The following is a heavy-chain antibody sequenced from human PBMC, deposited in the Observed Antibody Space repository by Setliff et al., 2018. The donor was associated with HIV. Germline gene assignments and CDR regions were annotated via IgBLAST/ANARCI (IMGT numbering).Heavy chain of an antibody. CDR2: SRTKTYSYTT. D-gene: IGHD2-21*01. CDR3: VRVISGGAFDI. CDR1: GFTFSDHY. V-gene: IGHV3-72*01. J-gene: IGHJ3*02. Sequence: PGGSLRLSCAASGFTFSDHYMDWVRQAPGKGPEWVGRSRTKTYSYTTDYAASVKGRFTISRDDSQNSLYLQMNSLKTEDTAVYYCVRVISGGAFDIRGQGTKVTVS.